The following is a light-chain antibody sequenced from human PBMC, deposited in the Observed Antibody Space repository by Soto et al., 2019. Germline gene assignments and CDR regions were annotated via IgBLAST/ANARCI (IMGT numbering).Light chain of an antibody. CDR3: CSYMRNSLYV. V-gene: IGLV2-14*01. CDR1: SSDVGDYNY. CDR2: AVS. Sequence: QALLTQPASVSGSPGQSITISCTGTSSDVGDYNYVSWYQQHPGEAPKLMISAVSNRPSGVSDRFSGSKSGNTASLTISGLQAEDEADYYCSYMRNSLYVFGTGTKVTVL. J-gene: IGLJ1*01.